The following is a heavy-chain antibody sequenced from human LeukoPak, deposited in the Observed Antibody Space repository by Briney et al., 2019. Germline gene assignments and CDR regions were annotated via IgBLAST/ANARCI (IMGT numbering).Heavy chain of an antibody. CDR2: MKGGGET. CDR3: ARDTLDYDSSGYYSGLVDY. V-gene: IGHV3-23*01. J-gene: IGHJ4*02. D-gene: IGHD3-22*01. CDR1: GFSFTNYA. Sequence: GGSLRLSCVASGFSFTNYAMSWVGQARARGPEGLSGMKGGGETFYAASVKGRFTLSRDNSKNPLYLQMNSLRAEDTAVYYCARDTLDYDSSGYYSGLVDYWGQGTLVTVSS.